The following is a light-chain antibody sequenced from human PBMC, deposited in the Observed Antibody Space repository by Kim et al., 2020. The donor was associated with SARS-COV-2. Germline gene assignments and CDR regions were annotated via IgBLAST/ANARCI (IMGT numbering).Light chain of an antibody. CDR2: GGS. V-gene: IGKV3-15*01. Sequence: SPGERATLSCRASQSVSNNLAWYQHKPGQAPRLLIYGGSTRATGIPARFSGSGSGTEFTLTITSLQSEDFAVYYCQEYNNWPPWTFGQGTKVEIK. CDR1: QSVSNN. CDR3: QEYNNWPPWT. J-gene: IGKJ1*01.